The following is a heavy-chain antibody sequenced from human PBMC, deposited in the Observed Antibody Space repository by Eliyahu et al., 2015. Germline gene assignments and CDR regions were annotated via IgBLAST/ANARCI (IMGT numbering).Heavy chain of an antibody. V-gene: IGHV2-5*02. Sequence: QITLKESGPTLVKPTQTLTLTCXFSGFXLSXSXVGVGWXRQPPGKALEWXALIYWDDDKRYSPSLKSRLTITKDTSKNQVVLTMTNMDPVDTATYYCAHSSFMVQGPRYYMDVWGKGTTVTVSS. D-gene: IGHD3-10*01. J-gene: IGHJ6*03. CDR3: AHSSFMVQGPRYYMDV. CDR1: GFXLSXSXVG. CDR2: IYWDDDK.